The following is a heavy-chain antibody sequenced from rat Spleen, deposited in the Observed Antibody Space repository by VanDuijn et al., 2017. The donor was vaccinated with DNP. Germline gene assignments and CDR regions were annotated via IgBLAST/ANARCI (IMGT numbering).Heavy chain of an antibody. D-gene: IGHD1-4*01. J-gene: IGHJ2*01. CDR3: AGRPPPTRGPFDY. CDR2: ICYYGRDT. V-gene: IGHV5-7*01. CDR1: RITFSDHN. Sequence: EVQLVESGGGLVQPGRSLKLSCAVSRITFSDHNMAWVRQAPQKRLEWVATICYYGRDTYYRDPVTGRFTISKDNAKSTLYLQMDSLRSEDTATYYCAGRPPPTRGPFDYWGQGVMVTVSS.